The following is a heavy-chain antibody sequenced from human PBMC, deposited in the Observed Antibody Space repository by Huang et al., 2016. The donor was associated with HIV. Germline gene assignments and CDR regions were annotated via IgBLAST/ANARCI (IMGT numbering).Heavy chain of an antibody. CDR3: GKDWTGSSGWFTLHYYYYGMDV. CDR1: GFSFSNYG. D-gene: IGHD6-19*01. CDR2: ISYDGNKK. V-gene: IGHV3-30*18. Sequence: QVQLVESGGGVVQPGRSLRLSCAASGFSFSNYGIHWVRQAPGKGLEWVAVISYDGNKKYYADAGKGLFNISRDNSNNTLFLQMNSLRAEDTAVYYCGKDWTGSSGWFTLHYYYYGMDVWGQGTTVTVSS. J-gene: IGHJ6*02.